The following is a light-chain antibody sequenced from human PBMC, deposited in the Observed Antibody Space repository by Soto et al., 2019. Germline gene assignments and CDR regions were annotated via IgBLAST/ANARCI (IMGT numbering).Light chain of an antibody. J-gene: IGKJ2*01. V-gene: IGKV3-15*01. CDR3: QQYYSGYT. CDR2: GAS. CDR1: QSVDSK. Sequence: EIVMTQSPAALSVSPGERATLSCRASQSVDSKLAWYQQKPGQAPRLLISGASTRATGISARFSGSGSGTEFTLTITSLQPEDFAVYYCQQYYSGYTLGQGTKLEI.